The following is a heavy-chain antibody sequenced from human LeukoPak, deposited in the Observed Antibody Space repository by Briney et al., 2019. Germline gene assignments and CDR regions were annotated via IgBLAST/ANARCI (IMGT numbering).Heavy chain of an antibody. D-gene: IGHD2-2*02. CDR2: INHSGST. V-gene: IGHV4-34*01. Sequence: PSETLSLTCAVYGGSFSGYYWSWIRQPPGKGLERIGEINHSGSTNYNPSLKSRVTISVDTSKNQFSLKLSSVTAADTAVYYCARALVVPAAIGSFDYWGQGTLVTVSS. J-gene: IGHJ4*02. CDR1: GGSFSGYY. CDR3: ARALVVPAAIGSFDY.